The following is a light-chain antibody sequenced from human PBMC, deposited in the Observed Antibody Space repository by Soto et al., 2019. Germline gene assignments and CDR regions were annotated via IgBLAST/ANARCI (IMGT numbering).Light chain of an antibody. Sequence: EIVLTQSPATPSLSPGERATLSCRASQSVINYLAWYQQKPGQAPRLLIYGASSRATGIPDRFSGSGSGTDFTLTISSLEPEDFAVYYCQQRSNWPPTWTFGQGTKVDIK. V-gene: IGKV3-11*01. CDR1: QSVINY. J-gene: IGKJ1*01. CDR3: QQRSNWPPTWT. CDR2: GAS.